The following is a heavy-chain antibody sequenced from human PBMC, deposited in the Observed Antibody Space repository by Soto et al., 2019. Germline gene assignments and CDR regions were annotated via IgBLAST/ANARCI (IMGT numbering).Heavy chain of an antibody. CDR2: IDNDGSST. CDR1: GFTFSDYW. J-gene: IGHJ4*02. CDR3: AVFCASCSIDY. V-gene: IGHV3-74*03. D-gene: IGHD2-15*01. Sequence: PGGSLRLSCVASGFTFSDYWMHWVRQAPGQGLMWVSRIDNDGSSTKYADSVKGRFTISRDNAKNTVFLQMNSLRAEDTAVYFCAVFCASCSIDYWGQGALVTVSS.